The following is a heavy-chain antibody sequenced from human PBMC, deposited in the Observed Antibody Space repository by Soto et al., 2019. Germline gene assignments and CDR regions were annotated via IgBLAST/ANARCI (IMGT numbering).Heavy chain of an antibody. V-gene: IGHV2-5*02. D-gene: IGHD6-13*01. CDR1: EFSLSTSGVG. J-gene: IGHJ4*02. CDR3: ARKYSSSWLTYDF. Sequence: QITLKESGPTLVKPTQTLTLTCTFSEFSLSTSGVGVGWIRQPPGKALEWLAVIYWDDEKRYSPSLKSRLTITKDTSKNQVVLMMTDVDPVDAGTDYCARKYSSSWLTYDFWGPATLVTVSS. CDR2: IYWDDEK.